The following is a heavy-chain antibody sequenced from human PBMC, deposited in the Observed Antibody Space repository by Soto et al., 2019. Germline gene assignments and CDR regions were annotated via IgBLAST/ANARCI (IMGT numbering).Heavy chain of an antibody. V-gene: IGHV4-4*02. CDR3: ARVSGSYYYGMDV. CDR2: IYHSGST. CDR1: GGSISSSNW. Sequence: SETLSLTCAVSGGSISSSNWWSWVRQPPGKGLEWIGEIYHSGSTNYNPSLKSRVTISVDKSKNQFSLKLSSVTAADTAVYYCARVSGSYYYGMDVWGQGITITVS. J-gene: IGHJ6*02. D-gene: IGHD1-26*01.